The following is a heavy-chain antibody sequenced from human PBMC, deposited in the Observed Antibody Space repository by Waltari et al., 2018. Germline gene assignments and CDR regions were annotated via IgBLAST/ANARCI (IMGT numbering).Heavy chain of an antibody. J-gene: IGHJ4*02. D-gene: IGHD6-13*01. CDR1: GGSFSGYY. Sequence: QVQLQQWGAGLLKPSETLSLTCAVYGGSFSGYYWSWIRQPPGKGLEWIGEINHSGSTNYNPSLKSRGTISVDTSKNQFSLKLSSVTAADTAVYYCARGRSSSWYKSRYFDYWGQGTLVTVSS. CDR2: INHSGST. CDR3: ARGRSSSWYKSRYFDY. V-gene: IGHV4-34*01.